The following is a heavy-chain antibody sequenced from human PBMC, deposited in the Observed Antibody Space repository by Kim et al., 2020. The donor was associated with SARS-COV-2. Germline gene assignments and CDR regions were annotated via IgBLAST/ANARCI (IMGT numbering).Heavy chain of an antibody. CDR1: GDSVSSNSDV. J-gene: IGHJ1*01. CDR2: TYYRSKWYS. V-gene: IGHV6-1*01. D-gene: IGHD5-12*01. Sequence: SQTLSLTCAISGDSVSSNSDVWHWVRQSPSRGLEWLGRTYYRSKWYSDYAVSLRSRITINPDTTKNESSLHLNSALPDDTAVYFCVKGRRGYARLNDWGQ. CDR3: VKGRRGYARLND.